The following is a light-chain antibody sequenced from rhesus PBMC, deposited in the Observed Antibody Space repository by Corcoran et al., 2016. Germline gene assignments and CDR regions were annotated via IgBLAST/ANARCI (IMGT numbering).Light chain of an antibody. CDR3: QETSNLFT. Sequence: EIVMTQSPATLSLSPGERATLSCRASQSVSSYLAWYQPKPGRAPRFPSYGASSRATGIPDRFSGSGSGTYFTLTISSLEPEDFAVYYCQETSNLFTFGPGTKLDIK. CDR1: QSVSSY. CDR2: GAS. V-gene: IGKV3-31*02. J-gene: IGKJ3*01.